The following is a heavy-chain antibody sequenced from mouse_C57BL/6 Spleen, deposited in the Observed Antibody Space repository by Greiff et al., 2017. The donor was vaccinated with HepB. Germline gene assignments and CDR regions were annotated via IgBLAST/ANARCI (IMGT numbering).Heavy chain of an antibody. CDR1: GFTFSSYG. V-gene: IGHV5-6*01. CDR3: ARHRRGGNYGVGRYYAMDY. J-gene: IGHJ4*01. CDR2: ISSGGSYT. Sequence: EVKLVESGGDLVKPGGSLKLSCAASGFTFSSYGMSWVRQTPDKRLEWVATISSGGSYTYYPDSVKGRFTISRDNAKNTLYLQMSSLKSEDTAMYYCARHRRGGNYGVGRYYAMDYWGQGTSVTVSS. D-gene: IGHD2-4*01.